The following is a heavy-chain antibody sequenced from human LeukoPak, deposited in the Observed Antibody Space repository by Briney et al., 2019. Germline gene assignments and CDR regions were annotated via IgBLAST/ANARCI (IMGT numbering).Heavy chain of an antibody. J-gene: IGHJ4*02. CDR1: GFTFSSYS. CDR2: ISSSSSTI. Sequence: GGSLRLSCAASGFTFSSYSMNWVRQAPGKGLEWVSYISSSSSTIYYADSVRGRFTISRDNAKNSLYLQKNSLRDEDTAVYYCTGCSGGSCYMDYWGQGTLVTVSS. D-gene: IGHD2-15*01. V-gene: IGHV3-48*02. CDR3: TGCSGGSCYMDY.